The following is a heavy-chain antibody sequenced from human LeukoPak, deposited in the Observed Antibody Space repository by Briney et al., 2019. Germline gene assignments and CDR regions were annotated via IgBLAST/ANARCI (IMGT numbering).Heavy chain of an antibody. CDR2: MSSDGNAM. D-gene: IGHD3-22*01. CDR1: GFTFTAYL. J-gene: IGHJ4*02. Sequence: PGGSLRLSCAASGFTFTAYLIHWVRQAPGKGLEWVAVMSSDGNAMFYADSVKGRFTISRDNSKNTLYLQMNSLRAEDTAVYYCAREYDRSGWTIDYWGQGTLVTVSS. CDR3: AREYDRSGWTIDY. V-gene: IGHV3-30-3*01.